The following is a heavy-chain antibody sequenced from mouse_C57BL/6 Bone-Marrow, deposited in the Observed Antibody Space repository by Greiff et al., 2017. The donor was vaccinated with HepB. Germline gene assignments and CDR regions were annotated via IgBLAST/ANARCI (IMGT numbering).Heavy chain of an antibody. D-gene: IGHD1-1*01. CDR1: GFNIKDDY. CDR3: TPTVVAFDY. Sequence: EVQLKQSGAELVRPGASVKLSCTASGFNIKDDYMHWVKQRPEQGLEWIGWIDPENGDTEYASKFQGKATITADTSSNTAYLQLSSLTSEDTAVYYCTPTVVAFDYWGQGTTLTVSS. V-gene: IGHV14-4*01. J-gene: IGHJ2*01. CDR2: IDPENGDT.